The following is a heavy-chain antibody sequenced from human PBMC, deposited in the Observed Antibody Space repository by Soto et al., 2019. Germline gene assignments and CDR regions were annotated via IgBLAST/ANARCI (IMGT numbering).Heavy chain of an antibody. J-gene: IGHJ6*02. D-gene: IGHD2-2*01. Sequence: KPAGSLRLTCAASGFTFSSYSMNWVRQAPGKGLEWVSSISSSSSYIYYADSVKGRFTISRDNAKNSLYLQMNSLRAEDTAVYYCARVSSHYYYGMDVWGQGTTVTVSS. CDR2: ISSSSSYI. CDR3: ARVSSHYYYGMDV. CDR1: GFTFSSYS. V-gene: IGHV3-21*01.